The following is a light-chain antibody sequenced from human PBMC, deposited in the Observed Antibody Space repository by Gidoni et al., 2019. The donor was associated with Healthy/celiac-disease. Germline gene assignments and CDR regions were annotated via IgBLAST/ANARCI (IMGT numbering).Light chain of an antibody. V-gene: IGKV3-11*01. Sequence: EIVLPQSPATLSLSPGERATLSCRASQSVSSYLAWYQQKPGQAPRLHIYDASNRATGIPARFSGSGSGTDFTLTISSLEPEDFAVYYCQQRSNWPTFGGXTKVEIK. CDR2: DAS. CDR1: QSVSSY. J-gene: IGKJ4*01. CDR3: QQRSNWPT.